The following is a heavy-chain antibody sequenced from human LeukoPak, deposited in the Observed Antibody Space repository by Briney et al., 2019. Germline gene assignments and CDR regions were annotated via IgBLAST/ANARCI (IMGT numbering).Heavy chain of an antibody. Sequence: SVKVSCKASGGTFSSYAISWVRQAPGQGLEWMGGIIPIFGTANYAQKFQGRVTITADESTSTAYMELSSLRSEDTAVYYCARDRTVAAAGMLAGMDVWGKGTTVTVSS. CDR1: GGTFSSYA. CDR3: ARDRTVAAAGMLAGMDV. CDR2: IIPIFGTA. D-gene: IGHD6-13*01. V-gene: IGHV1-69*13. J-gene: IGHJ6*04.